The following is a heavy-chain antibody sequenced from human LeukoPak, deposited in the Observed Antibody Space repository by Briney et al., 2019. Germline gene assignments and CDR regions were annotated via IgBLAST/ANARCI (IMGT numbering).Heavy chain of an antibody. CDR3: ASPDYYDSSGYYLALDY. CDR2: ISGYNHNT. D-gene: IGHD3-22*01. Sequence: ASVKVSCKASGYSFSHYGISWVRQAPGQGLEWMGWISGYNHNTKYAQKFQDRVTLTTDTSTSTAHMELRSLTSDDTAVYYCASPDYYDSSGYYLALDYWGQGTLVTVSS. CDR1: GYSFSHYG. V-gene: IGHV1-18*01. J-gene: IGHJ4*02.